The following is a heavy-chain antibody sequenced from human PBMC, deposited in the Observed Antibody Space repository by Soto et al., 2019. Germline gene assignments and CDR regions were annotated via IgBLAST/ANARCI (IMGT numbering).Heavy chain of an antibody. J-gene: IGHJ4*02. D-gene: IGHD2-15*01. CDR2: IVVGSGNT. Sequence: QMPLVQSGPEVKKPGTSVKVSCKASGFTFTSSAVQWVRQARGQRLEWIGWIVVGSGNTNYAQKFQERVTITRDMSTSTAYMELSSLRSEDTAVYYCAALFRSYCSGGSCYSDYDYWGQGTLVTVSS. CDR3: AALFRSYCSGGSCYSDYDY. V-gene: IGHV1-58*01. CDR1: GFTFTSSA.